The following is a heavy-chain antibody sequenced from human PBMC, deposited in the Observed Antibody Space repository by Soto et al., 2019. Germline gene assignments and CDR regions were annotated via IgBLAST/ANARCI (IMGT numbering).Heavy chain of an antibody. CDR2: TYHTGST. CDR1: GGSISIGVYY. CDR3: ARIGNPDGSLYFDY. V-gene: IGHV4-31*03. D-gene: IGHD6-13*01. J-gene: IGHJ4*02. Sequence: QVQLQESGPGLVKPSQTLSLTCTVSGGSISIGVYYWNWIRQHPGKGLEWIGYTYHTGSTYSIPSLESRVTISVDPPKNQFSLKLSSVTAADTAVYYCARIGNPDGSLYFDYWGQGTLVTVSS.